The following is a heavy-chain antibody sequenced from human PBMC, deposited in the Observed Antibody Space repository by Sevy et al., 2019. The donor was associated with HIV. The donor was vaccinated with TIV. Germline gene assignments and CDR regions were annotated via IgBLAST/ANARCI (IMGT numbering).Heavy chain of an antibody. CDR3: ARRAVSGYCTNGVCYTDYFDY. D-gene: IGHD2-8*01. J-gene: IGHJ4*02. CDR2: IYYSGST. V-gene: IGHV4-39*01. CDR1: GGSISSSSYY. Sequence: SEILSLNCTVSGGSISSSSYYWGWIRQPPGKGLEWIGSIYYSGSTYYNPSLKSRVTISVDTSKNQFSLKLSSVTAADTAVYYCARRAVSGYCTNGVCYTDYFDYWGQGTLVTVSS.